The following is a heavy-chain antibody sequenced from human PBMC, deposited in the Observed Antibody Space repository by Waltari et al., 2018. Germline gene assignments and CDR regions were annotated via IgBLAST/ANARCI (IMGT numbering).Heavy chain of an antibody. CDR1: GFTFSSYS. Sequence: EVQLVESGGGLVQPGGPLRLSCATSGFTFSSYSMNWVRQAPGKGLECVSYISITGSTISYAESVKGRFTISRDNAKNSLFLQMNSLRPEDTAIYYCFSTAAIAYWGQGTLVTVSS. J-gene: IGHJ4*02. V-gene: IGHV3-48*04. CDR3: FSTAAIAY. CDR2: ISITGSTI.